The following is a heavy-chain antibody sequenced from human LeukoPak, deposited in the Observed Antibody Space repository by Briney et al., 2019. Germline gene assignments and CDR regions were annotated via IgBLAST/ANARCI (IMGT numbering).Heavy chain of an antibody. D-gene: IGHD6-19*01. CDR3: AKPICGGLAVTADWFHT. Sequence: PGVSLTLPCTPSGFAFSVYAISWLRQPPGEGLEWVSTINANSGTTSYAASVRGRFTISRDNSKNTLYLQLNTLRADDTATYYCAKPICGGLAVTADWFHTWGQGALVVVSS. CDR1: GFAFSVYA. J-gene: IGHJ5*01. V-gene: IGHV3-23*01. CDR2: INANSGTT.